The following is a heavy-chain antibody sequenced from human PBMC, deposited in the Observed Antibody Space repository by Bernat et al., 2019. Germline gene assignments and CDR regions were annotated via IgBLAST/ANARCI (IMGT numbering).Heavy chain of an antibody. J-gene: IGHJ4*02. V-gene: IGHV3-74*01. CDR2: INSDGSST. Sequence: EVQLVESGGGLVQPGGSLRLSCAASGFTFSSYWMHWVRQAPGQGLVWVSRINSDGSSTSYADSGKGRFTISRDNAKNTLYLQMNRLRAEDTAVYYCARGVYCSGGSCYSPGFDYWGQGTLVTVSS. CDR1: GFTFSSYW. CDR3: ARGVYCSGGSCYSPGFDY. D-gene: IGHD2-15*01.